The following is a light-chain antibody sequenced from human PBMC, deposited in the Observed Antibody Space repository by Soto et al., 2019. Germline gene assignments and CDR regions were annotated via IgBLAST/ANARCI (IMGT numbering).Light chain of an antibody. CDR2: AAS. V-gene: IGKV1-27*01. Sequence: DIQMTQSPSSLSASVGDRVTITYRASQVIINYLAWYQQKPGKVPKLLIYAASTLQSGVPSRFSGSGSGTDFTLTISSLQPEDVATYYCQKYNSAPHTFGQGTKLEIK. J-gene: IGKJ2*01. CDR1: QVIINY. CDR3: QKYNSAPHT.